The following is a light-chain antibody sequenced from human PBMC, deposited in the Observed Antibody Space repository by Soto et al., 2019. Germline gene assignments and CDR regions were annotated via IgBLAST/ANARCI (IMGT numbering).Light chain of an antibody. CDR3: QQSYSTPLLT. Sequence: DIQMTQSPSSLSASVGDRVTITCRASQSISSYLNWYQQKPGKAPKLLIYAASSLQSGVPSRSSGSGSGTDFTLTISSLQPEDFATYYCQQSYSTPLLTFGGGTKVEIK. CDR1: QSISSY. CDR2: AAS. V-gene: IGKV1-39*01. J-gene: IGKJ4*01.